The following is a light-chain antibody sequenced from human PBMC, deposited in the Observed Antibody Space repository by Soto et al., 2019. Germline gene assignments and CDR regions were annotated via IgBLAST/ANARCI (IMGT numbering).Light chain of an antibody. Sequence: EIVLTQSPGTLSLSPGERATLSCRASQSVSSNNLGWYQQRRGQAPSVVIYGASTRATGIPERFSGSGAGTDFTLTISRLEAEDFGVYYCQQYGRSPFTFGGGTEVDIK. CDR3: QQYGRSPFT. J-gene: IGKJ3*01. V-gene: IGKV3-20*01. CDR1: QSVSSNN. CDR2: GAS.